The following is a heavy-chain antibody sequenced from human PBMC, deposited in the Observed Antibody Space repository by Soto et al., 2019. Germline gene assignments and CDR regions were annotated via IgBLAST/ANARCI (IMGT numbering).Heavy chain of an antibody. CDR3: AKDKVDHNSVWDPFDI. Sequence: PGGSLRLSCAASGFTFSDYATSWVRQAPGKGLEWVSGLGGSNSDTHYAASVEGRFTVSRDNSKSTLFLQMNSLRVEDTAVYYCAKDKVDHNSVWDPFDIWGQGTMVTVSS. J-gene: IGHJ3*02. D-gene: IGHD2-15*01. CDR1: GFTFSDYA. V-gene: IGHV3-23*01. CDR2: LGGSNSDT.